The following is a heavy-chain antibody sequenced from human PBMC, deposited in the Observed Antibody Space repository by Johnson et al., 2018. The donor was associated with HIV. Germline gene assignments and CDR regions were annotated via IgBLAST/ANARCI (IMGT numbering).Heavy chain of an antibody. CDR3: ARELSGDAFDI. CDR1: GFTFSSYA. J-gene: IGHJ3*02. Sequence: VQLVESGGGVVQPGRSLRLSCAASGFTFSSYAMHWVRQAPGKGLEWVAVISYDGSNKYYDDSVKGRFTISRDNSKNTLYLQMNSLRAEDTAVYYCARELSGDAFDIWGQGTMVTVSS. V-gene: IGHV3-30-3*01. CDR2: ISYDGSNK. D-gene: IGHD1-26*01.